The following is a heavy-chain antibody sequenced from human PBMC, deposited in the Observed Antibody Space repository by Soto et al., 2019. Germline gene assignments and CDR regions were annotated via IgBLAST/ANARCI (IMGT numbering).Heavy chain of an antibody. CDR3: ARCIQGDYYYGMDV. V-gene: IGHV1-18*01. J-gene: IGHJ6*02. Sequence: ARLVQSGAEVRKPGASVKVSCRASGYTFYSHSISWVRQAPGQGLEWMGRINADYGNTQYAQKFRGRVTMTTDTSTTTVYMELTNLRSDDTAVYYCARCIQGDYYYGMDVWGQGTTVTVSS. CDR1: GYTFYSHS. D-gene: IGHD5-18*01. CDR2: INADYGNT.